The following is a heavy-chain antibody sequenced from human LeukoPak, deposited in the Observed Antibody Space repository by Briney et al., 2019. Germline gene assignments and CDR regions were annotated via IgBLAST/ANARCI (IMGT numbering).Heavy chain of an antibody. D-gene: IGHD2-2*01. CDR3: AKEGVYCSSTNRPIDYFDY. CDR2: ISAYNGNT. J-gene: IGHJ4*02. Sequence: ASVKVSCKASGYTFTSYGISWVRQAPGQGLEWMGWISAYNGNTNYAQKLQGRVTMTTDTSTSTAYMELRSLRSDDTAVYYCAKEGVYCSSTNRPIDYFDYWGQGTLVTVSS. CDR1: GYTFTSYG. V-gene: IGHV1-18*01.